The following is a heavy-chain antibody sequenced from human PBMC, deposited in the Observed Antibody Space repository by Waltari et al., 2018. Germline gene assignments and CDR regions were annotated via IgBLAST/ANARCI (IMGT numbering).Heavy chain of an antibody. CDR1: GGSFSGYY. V-gene: IGHV4-34*01. CDR2: INHSGST. CDR3: ARLRGGQLVRWFDP. D-gene: IGHD6-6*01. J-gene: IGHJ5*02. Sequence: QVQLQQWGAGLLKPSETLSLTCAVYGGSFSGYYWSWIRQPPGKGLEWIGEINHSGSTNYNPSLKSRVTISVDTSKNQFSLKLSSVTAADTAVYYCARLRGGQLVRWFDPWGQGTLVTVSS.